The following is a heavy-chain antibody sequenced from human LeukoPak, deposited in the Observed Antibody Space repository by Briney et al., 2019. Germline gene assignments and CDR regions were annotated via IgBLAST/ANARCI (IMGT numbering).Heavy chain of an antibody. CDR3: ANYGSVSYFAY. Sequence: GRSLRLSCAASGFTFSNYGMHWVRRAPGKGLEGVALISYDGSNKYYADSVKGRFTISRDNSKNTLYLQMISLTAEDTAVYYCANYGSVSYFAYWGQGTLVTVSS. CDR1: GFTFSNYG. J-gene: IGHJ4*02. CDR2: ISYDGSNK. V-gene: IGHV3-30*18. D-gene: IGHD3-10*01.